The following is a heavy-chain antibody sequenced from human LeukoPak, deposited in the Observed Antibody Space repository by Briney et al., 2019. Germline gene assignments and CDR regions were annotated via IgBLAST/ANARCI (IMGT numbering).Heavy chain of an antibody. CDR2: TNWNGDTT. D-gene: IGHD2-2*01. Sequence: GGSLRPSCAASGFPFQDSGLSWVRQAPGKVLEWISGTNWNGDTTLYADSVKGRFTISRDNAKNSLYLQMNSLRADDTAFYYCARQTRGYVYYFDYWGQGTLVTVSS. CDR3: ARQTRGYVYYFDY. CDR1: GFPFQDSG. V-gene: IGHV3-20*04. J-gene: IGHJ4*02.